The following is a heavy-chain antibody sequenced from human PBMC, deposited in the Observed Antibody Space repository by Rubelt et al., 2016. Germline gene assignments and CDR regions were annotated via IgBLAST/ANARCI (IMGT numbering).Heavy chain of an antibody. CDR1: GFTFSSYW. CDR2: INSDGSST. J-gene: IGHJ6*02. D-gene: IGHD1-7*01. V-gene: IGHV3-74*01. Sequence: EVQLVESGGGLVQPGGSLRLSCAASGFTFSSYWMHWVRQAPGKGLVWVSRINSDGSSTSYADSVKGRFTISRGNAKNTLYLQMNSLRAEDTAVYYCARVRELRDYYYGMDVWGQGTTVTVSS. CDR3: ARVRELRDYYYGMDV.